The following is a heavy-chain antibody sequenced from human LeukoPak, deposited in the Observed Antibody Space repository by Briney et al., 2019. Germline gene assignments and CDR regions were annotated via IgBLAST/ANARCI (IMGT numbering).Heavy chain of an antibody. D-gene: IGHD6-13*01. V-gene: IGHV3-30*18. J-gene: IGHJ6*02. Sequence: GGSLRLSCAASGFTFSSYGMHWVRQAPGKGLEWVAVISYDGSNKYYADSVKGRFTISRDNSKNTLYLQMNSLRAEDTAVYYCAKSPVPSTLGGIAAAGTAKTYYYYGMDVWGQGTTVTVSS. CDR3: AKSPVPSTLGGIAAAGTAKTYYYYGMDV. CDR2: ISYDGSNK. CDR1: GFTFSSYG.